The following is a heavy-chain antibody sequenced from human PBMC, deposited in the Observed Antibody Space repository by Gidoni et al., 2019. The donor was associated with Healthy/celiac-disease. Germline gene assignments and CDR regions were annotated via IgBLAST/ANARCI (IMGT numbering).Heavy chain of an antibody. Sequence: QVQLVESGGGVVQPGRYLRLSCAASGFTFSSYGMHWVRQAPGKGLEWVAVIWYDGSNKYYADSVKGRFTISRDNSKNTLYLQMNSLRAEDTAVYYCARDNSSGPYGVADYWGQGTLVTVSS. V-gene: IGHV3-33*01. CDR3: ARDNSSGPYGVADY. CDR2: IWYDGSNK. J-gene: IGHJ4*02. D-gene: IGHD4-17*01. CDR1: GFTFSSYG.